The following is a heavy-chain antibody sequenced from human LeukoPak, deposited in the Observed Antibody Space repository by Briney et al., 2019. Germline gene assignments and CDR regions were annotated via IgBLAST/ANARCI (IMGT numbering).Heavy chain of an antibody. CDR3: ARVAAAGTGIFVNFYYSMDI. D-gene: IGHD6-13*01. CDR2: IKQEGREK. V-gene: IGHV3-7*01. J-gene: IGHJ6*03. Sequence: GGSLRLSCVASGFTFSSRDWMTWVRQAPGKGLEWVANIKQEGREKNSVDSVKGRFTISRDNAKNSVDPQMNSLRVEDTAVDYCARVAAAGTGIFVNFYYSMDIWGKGTTVTISS. CDR1: GFTFSSRDW.